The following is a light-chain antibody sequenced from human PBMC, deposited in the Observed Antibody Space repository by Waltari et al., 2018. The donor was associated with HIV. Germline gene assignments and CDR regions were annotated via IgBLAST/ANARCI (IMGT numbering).Light chain of an antibody. Sequence: QSALTQPASVSGSPGPSITISCTGTSSDVGGYNYVYWYQQHPGKAPKLMIYEVSNRPSGVSNRFSGSKSGNTASLTISGLQAEDEADYYCSSYTSSSTPYVFGTGTKVTVL. J-gene: IGLJ1*01. CDR2: EVS. CDR1: SSDVGGYNY. CDR3: SSYTSSSTPYV. V-gene: IGLV2-14*01.